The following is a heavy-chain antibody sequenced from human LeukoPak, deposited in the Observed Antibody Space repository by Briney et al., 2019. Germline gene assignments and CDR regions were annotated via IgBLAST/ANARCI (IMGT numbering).Heavy chain of an antibody. CDR2: IYHSGST. V-gene: IGHV4-30-2*01. J-gene: IGHJ5*02. Sequence: LRLSCAASGLTFSSYAMSWVRQAPGKGLEWIGYIYHSGSTYYNPSLKSRVTISVDRSKNQFSLKLSSVTAADTAVYYCARGFPTHPWGQGTLVTVSS. CDR1: GLTFSSYA. CDR3: ARGFPTHP. D-gene: IGHD2-21*01.